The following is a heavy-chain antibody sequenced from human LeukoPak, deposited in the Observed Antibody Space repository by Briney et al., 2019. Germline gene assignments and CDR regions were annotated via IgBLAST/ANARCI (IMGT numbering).Heavy chain of an antibody. V-gene: IGHV1-2*02. CDR1: GYTFTGYY. D-gene: IGHD3-10*01. CDR2: INPNSGGT. CDR3: ARGELLWFGELSTSRKAFGY. J-gene: IGHJ4*02. Sequence: RASVKVSCKASGYTFTGYYMHWVRQAPGQGLEWMGWINPNSGGTNYAQKFQGRVTMTRDTSISTAYMELSRLRSDDTAVYYCARGELLWFGELSTSRKAFGYWGQGTLVTVSS.